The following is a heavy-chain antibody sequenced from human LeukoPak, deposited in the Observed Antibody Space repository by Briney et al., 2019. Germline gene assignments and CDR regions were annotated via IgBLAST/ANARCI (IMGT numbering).Heavy chain of an antibody. D-gene: IGHD1-20*01. Sequence: GGSLRLSCAASGFTFSSYAMSWVRQAPGKGLEWVSSVSSSSSYIYYADSVKGRFTISRDNAKNSVFVKMNSQRAEDTAVYFCVRDRGGGNWLDYWGQGPLVTVSS. CDR1: GFTFSSYA. CDR2: VSSSSSYI. V-gene: IGHV3-21*01. J-gene: IGHJ4*02. CDR3: VRDRGGGNWLDY.